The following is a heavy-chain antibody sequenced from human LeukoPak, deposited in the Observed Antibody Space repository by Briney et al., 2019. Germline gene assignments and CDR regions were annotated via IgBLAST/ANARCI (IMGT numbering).Heavy chain of an antibody. CDR2: ISAYNGNT. D-gene: IGHD3-10*01. Sequence: SVKVSCKASGYTFTSYGISWVRQAPGQGLEWMGWISAYNGNTNYAQKLQGRVTMTTDTSTSTAYMELRSLRSDDTAVYYCASRGDYYGSGSYPYPHYYGMDVWGQGTTVTVSS. CDR1: GYTFTSYG. J-gene: IGHJ6*02. V-gene: IGHV1-18*01. CDR3: ASRGDYYGSGSYPYPHYYGMDV.